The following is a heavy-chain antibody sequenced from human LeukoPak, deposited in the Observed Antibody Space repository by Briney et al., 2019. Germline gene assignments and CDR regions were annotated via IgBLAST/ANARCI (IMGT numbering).Heavy chain of an antibody. CDR3: GSRGELFAFDI. V-gene: IGHV4-39*07. CDR1: GGSISSSSYY. J-gene: IGHJ3*02. Sequence: PSETLSLTCTVSGGSISSSSYYWGWIRQPPGKGLEWIGSIYYSGSTNYNPSLKSRVTISVDKSKNQFSLKLSSVTAADTAVYYCGSRGELFAFDIWGQGTMVTVSS. CDR2: IYYSGST. D-gene: IGHD3-10*01.